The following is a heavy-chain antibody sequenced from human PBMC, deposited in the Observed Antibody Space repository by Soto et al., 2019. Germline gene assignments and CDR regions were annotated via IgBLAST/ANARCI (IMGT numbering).Heavy chain of an antibody. Sequence: SETLSLTCTVSCGSVSNSNYYWGWIRQSPGKGLEWIGSVYYRGRSYSKSSVKSRVTISVDTSKNQFSLNLNPVTASDTAVYYCVSQRTSVLTQAYFDYWGPGALVTVSS. CDR1: CGSVSNSNYY. V-gene: IGHV4-39*01. CDR2: VYYRGRS. CDR3: VSQRTSVLTQAYFDY. D-gene: IGHD2-8*01. J-gene: IGHJ4*02.